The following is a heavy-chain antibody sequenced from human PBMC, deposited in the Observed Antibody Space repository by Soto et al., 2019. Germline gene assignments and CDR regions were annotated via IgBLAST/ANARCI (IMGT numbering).Heavy chain of an antibody. CDR3: ARAADYDFWSGYYTAVLYHWFDP. CDR2: INHSGST. V-gene: IGHV4-34*01. D-gene: IGHD3-3*01. CDR1: GGSFSGYY. Sequence: PSETLSLTCAVYGGSFSGYYWSWIRQPPGQGLEWIGEINHSGSTNYNPSLKSRVTISVDTSKNQFSLKLSSVTAADTAVYYCARAADYDFWSGYYTAVLYHWFDPWGQGTLVTVSS. J-gene: IGHJ5*02.